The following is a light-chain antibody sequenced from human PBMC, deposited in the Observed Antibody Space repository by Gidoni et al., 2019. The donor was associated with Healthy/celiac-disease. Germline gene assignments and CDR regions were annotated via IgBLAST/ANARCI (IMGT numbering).Light chain of an antibody. Sequence: DVVTTQSPLSLPVTLGQPASISCRSSQSLVYSDGNTYLNWFQQRPGQSPRSLIYKVSNRDSGVPDRFSGSGSGTDFTMKISRVEAEDVGVYYCMQGTHWLWTFGQGTKVEIK. V-gene: IGKV2-30*01. J-gene: IGKJ1*01. CDR1: QSLVYSDGNTY. CDR3: MQGTHWLWT. CDR2: KVS.